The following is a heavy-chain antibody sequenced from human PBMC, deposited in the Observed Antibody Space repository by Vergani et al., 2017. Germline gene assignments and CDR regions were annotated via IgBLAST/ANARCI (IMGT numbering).Heavy chain of an antibody. V-gene: IGHV4-59*01. J-gene: IGHJ4*02. CDR3: ARSIVSRNPPDYFDN. CDR1: GGSLSGYY. Sequence: QVQLQESGPGLVRPSETLSLTCTVSGGSLSGYYWNWIRQTPGEGLAWIGYVEDSGYFNYNPSLKTRVSMSSDTSNNQFSLMLSSVTVADTAVYYCARSIVSRNPPDYFDNWGQGTLVTVSS. D-gene: IGHD1-14*01. CDR2: VEDSGYF.